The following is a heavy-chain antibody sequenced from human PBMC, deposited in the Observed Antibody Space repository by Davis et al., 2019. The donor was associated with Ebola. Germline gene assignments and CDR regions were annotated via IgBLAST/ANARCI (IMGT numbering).Heavy chain of an antibody. Sequence: SETLSLTCTVSGGSVSSGSYYWSWIRQPPGKGLEWIGHIYNSGSTDYNPSLKSRVTISVDTSKNQFSLKLSSVTAVDTAVYYCARVRYNWNYGVGYMDVWGKGTTVTVSS. CDR2: IYNSGST. CDR3: ARVRYNWNYGVGYMDV. CDR1: GGSVSSGSYY. D-gene: IGHD1-7*01. J-gene: IGHJ6*03. V-gene: IGHV4-61*01.